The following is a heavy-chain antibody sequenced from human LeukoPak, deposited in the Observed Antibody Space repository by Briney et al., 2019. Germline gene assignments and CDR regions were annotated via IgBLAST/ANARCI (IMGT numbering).Heavy chain of an antibody. J-gene: IGHJ4*02. Sequence: PSETLSLTCAVYGGSFSGYYWSWIRQPPGKGLEWIGEINHSGSTNYNPSLKSRVTISVDTSKNQFSLKLSSVTAADTAVYYCASSPGWYDPPSVFDYWGQGTLVTVSS. CDR2: INHSGST. D-gene: IGHD6-19*01. V-gene: IGHV4-34*01. CDR3: ASSPGWYDPPSVFDY. CDR1: GGSFSGYY.